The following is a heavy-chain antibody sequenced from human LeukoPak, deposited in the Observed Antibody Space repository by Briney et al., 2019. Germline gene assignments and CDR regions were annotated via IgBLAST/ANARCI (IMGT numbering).Heavy chain of an antibody. D-gene: IGHD4-17*01. V-gene: IGHV4-39*01. CDR3: ARHTLYGDAGLFWFDP. CDR1: GDSISSSSSY. J-gene: IGHJ5*02. CDR2: IYYSGST. Sequence: SEALSLTCSVSGDSISSSSSYWGWIRQPPGKGLEWIGSIYYSGSTYYNPSLKSRVTISVDTSKNQFSLKLSSVTAADTAVYYCARHTLYGDAGLFWFDPWGQGTLVTVSS.